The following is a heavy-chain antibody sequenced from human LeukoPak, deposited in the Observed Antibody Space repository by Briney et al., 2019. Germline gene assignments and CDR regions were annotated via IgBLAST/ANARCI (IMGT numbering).Heavy chain of an antibody. Sequence: PGGSLRLSRAASGFTFSSYAMHWVRQAPGKGLEWVAVISYDGSNKYYADSVKGRFTISRDNSKNTLYLQMNSLRAEDTAVYYCARAITMVRDGVDYWGQGTLVTVSS. V-gene: IGHV3-30*04. CDR2: ISYDGSNK. CDR3: ARAITMVRDGVDY. J-gene: IGHJ4*02. D-gene: IGHD3-10*01. CDR1: GFTFSSYA.